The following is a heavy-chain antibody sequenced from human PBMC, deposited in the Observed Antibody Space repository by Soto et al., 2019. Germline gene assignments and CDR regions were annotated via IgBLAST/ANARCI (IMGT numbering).Heavy chain of an antibody. J-gene: IGHJ3*02. V-gene: IGHV4-59*01. CDR3: ARDRNKLWKNDAFDI. Sequence: QVQQHESGPGLVKPSETLSLTCSVSGGSMNSYYWSWIRQSPGKGLEWLGYIYYSGDTKYNPSLQSRISISVDTTKNHFSLRLTSVTAADTAVFYCARDRNKLWKNDAFDIWGQGTMVTVSS. CDR2: IYYSGDT. D-gene: IGHD3-3*01. CDR1: GGSMNSYY.